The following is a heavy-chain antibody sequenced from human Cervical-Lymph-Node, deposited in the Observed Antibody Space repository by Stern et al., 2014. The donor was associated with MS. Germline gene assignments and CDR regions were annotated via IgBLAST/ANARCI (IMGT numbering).Heavy chain of an antibody. CDR2: IYHTGNT. CDR1: GASFNDYY. CDR3: ARGGRMAAMFY. J-gene: IGHJ4*03. Sequence: QVQLQESGPGLVKPSGTLSLSCTVSGASFNDYYWSWIRQPPGKGLEWIGYIYHTGNTDYAPSLKSRLTISIDTSKNQFSLELRSVTAADMAVYYCARGGRMAAMFYWGQGTLVTVSS. V-gene: IGHV4-59*01. D-gene: IGHD5-24*01.